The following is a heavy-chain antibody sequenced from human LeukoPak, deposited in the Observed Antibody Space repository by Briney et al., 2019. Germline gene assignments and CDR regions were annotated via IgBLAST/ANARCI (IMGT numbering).Heavy chain of an antibody. CDR3: ARAPFGVVKLFDY. V-gene: IGHV4-4*07. J-gene: IGHJ4*02. Sequence: SETLSLTCTVSGGSISNYYWSWIRQPAGKGLERIGRIYTSGSTNYNPSLTSRVTMSVDTSKNQFSLKLSSVTAADTAVYYCARAPFGVVKLFDYWGQGTLVTVSS. CDR2: IYTSGST. CDR1: GGSISNYY. D-gene: IGHD3-3*01.